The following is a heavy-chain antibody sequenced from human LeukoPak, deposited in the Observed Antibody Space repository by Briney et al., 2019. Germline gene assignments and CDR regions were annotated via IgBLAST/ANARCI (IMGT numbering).Heavy chain of an antibody. CDR1: GFTFSTSG. J-gene: IGHJ6*02. CDR2: IWFDGSNK. CDR3: ARDPSYCSSTSCYVGSPLYYYYPMDV. Sequence: GGSLRLSCAASGFTFSTSGMHWVRQAPGKGLEWVAVIWFDGSNKHYADSVKGRFTISRDNSENTLYLQMNSLRAEDTAVYYCARDPSYCSSTSCYVGSPLYYYYPMDVRGQGTTVTASS. V-gene: IGHV3-33*01. D-gene: IGHD2-2*01.